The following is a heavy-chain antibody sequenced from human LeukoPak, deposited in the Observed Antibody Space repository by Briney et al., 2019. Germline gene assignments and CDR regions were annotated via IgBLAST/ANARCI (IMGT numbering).Heavy chain of an antibody. V-gene: IGHV3-33*01. J-gene: IGHJ4*02. Sequence: GGSLRLSCAASGFTFSSYGMHWVRQAPGKGLEWVAVIWYDGSNKYYADSVKGRFIISRDNSKNTLYLQMNSLRAEDTAVYYCARLPGYSSGWYSVFAFDYWGQGTLVTVSS. D-gene: IGHD6-19*01. CDR3: ARLPGYSSGWYSVFAFDY. CDR1: GFTFSSYG. CDR2: IWYDGSNK.